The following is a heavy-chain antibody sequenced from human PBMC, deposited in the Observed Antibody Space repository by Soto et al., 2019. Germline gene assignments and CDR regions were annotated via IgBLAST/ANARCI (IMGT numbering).Heavy chain of an antibody. D-gene: IGHD3-9*01. CDR2: ISSSSSYI. CDR3: ARDEGLDILTPLAFDI. J-gene: IGHJ3*02. CDR1: GFPFSSFS. Sequence: GGSLRLSCAASGFPFSSFSIKLGPPGPGKGLEWVSSISSSSSYIYYADSVKGRFTISRDNAKNSLYLQMNSLRAEDTAVYYCARDEGLDILTPLAFDIRGQGTTVTVSS. V-gene: IGHV3-21*01.